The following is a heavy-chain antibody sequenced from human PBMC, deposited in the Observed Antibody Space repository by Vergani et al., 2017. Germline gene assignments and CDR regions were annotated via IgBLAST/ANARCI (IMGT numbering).Heavy chain of an antibody. CDR2: LTGGGGST. Sequence: EVQLLESGGSLKQPGGSGRPSCASPGFTFSTYAMPWVRQAPGKGLEWVAALTGGGGSTYYADSFKGLFIISRDNSRDTLYLQMNSLRPEDTATYYCVKDAGSYENFFDSWGQGTLVTVSS. V-gene: IGHV3-23*01. D-gene: IGHD1-26*01. CDR1: GFTFSTYA. J-gene: IGHJ4*02. CDR3: VKDAGSYENFFDS.